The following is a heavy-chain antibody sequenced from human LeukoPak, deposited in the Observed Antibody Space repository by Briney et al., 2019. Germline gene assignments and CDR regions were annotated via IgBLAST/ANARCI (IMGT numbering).Heavy chain of an antibody. CDR1: GGSISSSSYY. V-gene: IGHV4-39*01. D-gene: IGHD3-16*02. CDR2: IYYSGST. CDR3: ARTFGGVIGIFDY. Sequence: SETLSLTCTVSGGSISSSSYYWSWIRQPPGKGLEWIGSIYYSGSTYYNPSLKSRVTISVDTSQNQFSLKLSSVTAADTAVYYCARTFGGVIGIFDYWGQGTLVTVSS. J-gene: IGHJ4*02.